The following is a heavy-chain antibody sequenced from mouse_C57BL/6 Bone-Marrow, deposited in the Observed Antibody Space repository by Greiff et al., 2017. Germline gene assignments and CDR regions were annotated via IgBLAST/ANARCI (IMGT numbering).Heavy chain of an antibody. CDR1: GYTFTSYW. Sequence: VQLQQPGAELVKPGASVKLSCKASGYTFTSYWLHWVKQRPGRGLAWIGRIDPNSGGTKYNEKFKSKATLTVDKPSGTAYMQLSSLTSEDSAVYDGARSAYSNYVGYCDVWGTGTTVTVSA. CDR3: ARSAYSNYVGYCDV. V-gene: IGHV1-72*01. CDR2: IDPNSGGT. D-gene: IGHD2-5*01. J-gene: IGHJ1*03.